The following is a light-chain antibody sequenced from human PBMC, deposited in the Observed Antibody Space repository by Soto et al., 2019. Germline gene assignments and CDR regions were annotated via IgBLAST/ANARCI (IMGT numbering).Light chain of an antibody. CDR3: ASWEDRVSVVA. J-gene: IGLJ2*01. V-gene: IGLV1-47*01. Sequence: QSVLTQPPSASGTPGQRVTISCSGGSSNIGSNYVYWYQQLPGTAPKLLIYSNNQRPSGVPARFSGSKSGTSASLSISGLRSEDEADYYCASWEDRVSVVAFGGGTKLTVL. CDR1: SSNIGSNY. CDR2: SNN.